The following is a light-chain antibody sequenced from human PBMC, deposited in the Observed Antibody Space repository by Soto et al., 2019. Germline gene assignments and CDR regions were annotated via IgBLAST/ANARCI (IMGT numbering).Light chain of an antibody. CDR3: GSWDYRRRACV. CDR2: YHN. V-gene: IGLV1-51*01. CDR1: SCNIGNNY. J-gene: IGLJ1*01. Sequence: QSVLTQPPSVSAAPGQKVTISCSGTSCNIGNNYLSWYQQLPGTAPKLLIYYHNNQPSGVPDRFSGSTSCTSATLVITGRQHGAEADYYCGSWDYRRRACVFGNGTKVTV.